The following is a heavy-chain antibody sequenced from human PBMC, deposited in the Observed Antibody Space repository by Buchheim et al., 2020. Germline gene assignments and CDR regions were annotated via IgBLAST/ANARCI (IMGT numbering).Heavy chain of an antibody. J-gene: IGHJ5*02. CDR3: VGGLLRSLEWLFVP. CDR1: GFTFSNHG. D-gene: IGHD3-3*01. CDR2: ISFDGTNT. V-gene: IGHV3-30*03. Sequence: QVQLVESGGGVVQPGRSLRLSCAASGFTFSNHGMYWVRQAPGKGLQWVALISFDGTNTSYADSFMGRFTVSRDNSKNTLYLHMNSLRHEDTAVYYCVGGLLRSLEWLFVPWGQGT.